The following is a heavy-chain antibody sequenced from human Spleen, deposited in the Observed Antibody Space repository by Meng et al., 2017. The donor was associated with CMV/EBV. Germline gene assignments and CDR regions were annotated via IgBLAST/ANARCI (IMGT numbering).Heavy chain of an antibody. Sequence: GESLKISCAASGFTFRSYSMNWVRQAPGKGLEWVSAITSGGSTYYADSVKGRFTISRDNSKNTLYLQMNSLRAEDTAVYYCAKGRVILPAAGYYFDYWGQGTLVTVSS. CDR3: AKGRVILPAAGYYFDY. J-gene: IGHJ4*02. V-gene: IGHV3-23*01. D-gene: IGHD2-2*01. CDR2: ITSGGST. CDR1: GFTFRSYS.